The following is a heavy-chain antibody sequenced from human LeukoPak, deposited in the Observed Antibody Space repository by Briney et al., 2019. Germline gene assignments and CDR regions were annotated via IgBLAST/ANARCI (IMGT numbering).Heavy chain of an antibody. J-gene: IGHJ4*02. CDR1: GFTFSSYG. D-gene: IGHD3-22*01. Sequence: GGSLRLSCAASGFTFSSYGMRWVRQAPGKGLEWVAFIRYDGSNKYYADSVKGRFTISRDNSKNTLYLQMNSLRAEDTAVYYCAKDWYYYDSSGRILLFDYWGQGTLVTVSS. CDR2: IRYDGSNK. CDR3: AKDWYYYDSSGRILLFDY. V-gene: IGHV3-30*02.